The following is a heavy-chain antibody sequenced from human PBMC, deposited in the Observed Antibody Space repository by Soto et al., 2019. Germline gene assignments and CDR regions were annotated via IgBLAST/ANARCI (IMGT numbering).Heavy chain of an antibody. CDR2: IYYSGST. CDR3: ARVTKDPAAFDI. J-gene: IGHJ3*02. CDR1: GGSISSYY. V-gene: IGHV4-59*01. D-gene: IGHD2-2*01. Sequence: ASETLSLTCTVSGGSISSYYWSWIRQPPGKGLEWIGYIYYSGSTNYNPSLKSRVTISVDTSKNQFSLKLSSVTAADTAVYYCARVTKDPAAFDIWGQGTMVTVSS.